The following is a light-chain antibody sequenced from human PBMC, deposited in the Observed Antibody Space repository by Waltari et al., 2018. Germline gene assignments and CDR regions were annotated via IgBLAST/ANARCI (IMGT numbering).Light chain of an antibody. J-gene: IGLJ3*02. Sequence: QSALTPPASVSGSPGPSITISCTGTRSDVGDYNLVSWYQQHAGQVPNLIIYEVNKRPSGFSTRFSGSRSGNTASLTISGLQAEDEATYFCCSYAGTTSWLFGGGTKVTVL. CDR2: EVN. CDR3: CSYAGTTSWL. CDR1: RSDVGDYNL. V-gene: IGLV2-23*02.